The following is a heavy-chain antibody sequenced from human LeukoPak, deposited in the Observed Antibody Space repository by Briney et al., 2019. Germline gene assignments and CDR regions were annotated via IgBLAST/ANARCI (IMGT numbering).Heavy chain of an antibody. V-gene: IGHV3-7*01. CDR2: IKQDGSEK. J-gene: IGHJ5*02. CDR1: GFTFSSYL. Sequence: GGSLRLSCAASGFTFSSYLMSWVRQAPGKGLEWVANIKQDGSEKYYVDSVKGRFTISRDNAKNSLYLQMNSLRAEDTAVYYCARDKVLFSWGQGTLVTVSS. CDR3: ARDKVLFS. D-gene: IGHD3-10*01.